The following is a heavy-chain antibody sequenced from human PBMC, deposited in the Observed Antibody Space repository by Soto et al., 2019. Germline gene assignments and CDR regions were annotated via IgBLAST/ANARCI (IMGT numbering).Heavy chain of an antibody. CDR3: ARSVVHQWLVHDAFDI. Sequence: QVQLQESGPGLLKPSETLSLTCTVSGGSISSSYWSWIRQPPGKGLEWIAYVYYSGTTNYNPSLESRVTISIDTSTTQFSLRLTSVTAADTAVYYCARSVVHQWLVHDAFDIWGQGTLVTVSS. CDR1: GGSISSSY. J-gene: IGHJ3*02. CDR2: VYYSGTT. D-gene: IGHD6-19*01. V-gene: IGHV4-59*01.